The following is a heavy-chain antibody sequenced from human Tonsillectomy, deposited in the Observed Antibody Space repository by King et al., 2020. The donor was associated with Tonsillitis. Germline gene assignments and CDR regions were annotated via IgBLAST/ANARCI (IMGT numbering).Heavy chain of an antibody. Sequence: QLQESGSGLVKPSQTLSLTCAVSGGSISSGGYSWSWIRQPPGKGLEWIGYIYQSGSTYYYPSLKSRVTISVDRSKNQFSLKLRSVTAAATNEYYCARVVYDYGDYRVCYFDYWGQGTLVTVSS. J-gene: IGHJ4*02. V-gene: IGHV4-30-2*01. CDR3: ARVVYDYGDYRVCYFDY. CDR2: IYQSGST. D-gene: IGHD4-17*01. CDR1: GGSISSGGYS.